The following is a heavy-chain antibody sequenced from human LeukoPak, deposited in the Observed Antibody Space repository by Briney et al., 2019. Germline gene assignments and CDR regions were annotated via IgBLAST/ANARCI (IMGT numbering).Heavy chain of an antibody. D-gene: IGHD2-2*01. V-gene: IGHV4-59*01. Sequence: SETLSLTCTVSGGSISSYYWSWIRQPPGKGLEWIGYIYYSGSTNYNPSLKSRVTISVDTSKNQFSLKLSSVTAADTAVYYCARAGICCSSTSCPPWAEGAFDIWGQGTMVTVSS. CDR2: IYYSGST. J-gene: IGHJ3*02. CDR1: GGSISSYY. CDR3: ARAGICCSSTSCPPWAEGAFDI.